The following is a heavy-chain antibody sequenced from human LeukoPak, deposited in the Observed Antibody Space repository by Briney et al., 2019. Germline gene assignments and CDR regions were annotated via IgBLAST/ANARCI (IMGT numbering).Heavy chain of an antibody. CDR3: AKNGYYYGSGSYFFDY. D-gene: IGHD3-10*01. Sequence: GGSLRLSCAASGFTFSNYAMSWVRQAPGKGLEWVSGISGSGGSTYYADSVKGRLTISRDNSKNTLYLQMDSLRAEDTAVYYCAKNGYYYGSGSYFFDYWGQGTLVTVSS. V-gene: IGHV3-23*01. J-gene: IGHJ4*02. CDR2: ISGSGGST. CDR1: GFTFSNYA.